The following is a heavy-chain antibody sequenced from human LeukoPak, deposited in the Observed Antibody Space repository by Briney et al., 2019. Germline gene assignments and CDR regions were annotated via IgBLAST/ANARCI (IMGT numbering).Heavy chain of an antibody. J-gene: IGHJ5*02. CDR2: ISGSGGST. CDR1: GFTSGVYA. CDR3: ANRLLSGWFDP. V-gene: IGHV3-23*01. Sequence: GGTLRLSCVASGFTSGVYAMSWVRQAPGKGLEWVSAISGSGGSTYYADSVKGRFTISRDNSKNTLYLQMNSLRAEDTAVYYCANRLLSGWFDPWGQGTLVTAS. D-gene: IGHD2-2*01.